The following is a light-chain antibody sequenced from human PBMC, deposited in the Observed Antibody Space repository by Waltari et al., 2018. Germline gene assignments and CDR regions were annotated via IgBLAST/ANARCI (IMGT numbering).Light chain of an antibody. J-gene: IGKJ3*01. V-gene: IGKV4-1*01. CDR1: SVLNHSTNNNY. Sequence: SVLNHSTNNNYIAWNKQKPGQPVKLIIYWASTRESGVPDRFSGSGSGTDFTLTIRSLQAEDVAVYYCQQYYSTPLTCGPGTKVDIK. CDR2: WAS. CDR3: QQYYSTPLT.